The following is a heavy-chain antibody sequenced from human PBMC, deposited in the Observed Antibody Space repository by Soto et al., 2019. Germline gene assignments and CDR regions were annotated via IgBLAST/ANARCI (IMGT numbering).Heavy chain of an antibody. CDR2: IVVGSGNT. CDR1: GFTFTSSA. CDR3: AAGYCSSTSCLIGVTGTTSLDY. D-gene: IGHD2-2*01. Sequence: ASVKVSCKASGFTFTSSAMQWVRQARGQRLEWIGWIVVGSGNTNYAQKFQERVTITRDMSTSTAYMELSSLRSEDTAVYYCAAGYCSSTSCLIGVTGTTSLDYWGQGTLVTVSS. J-gene: IGHJ4*02. V-gene: IGHV1-58*02.